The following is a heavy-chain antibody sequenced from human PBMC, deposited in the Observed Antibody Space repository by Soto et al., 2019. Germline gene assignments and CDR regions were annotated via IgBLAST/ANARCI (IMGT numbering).Heavy chain of an antibody. CDR2: IRSKAYGGTT. V-gene: IGHV3-49*03. D-gene: IGHD3-3*01. J-gene: IGHJ6*03. CDR3: TRDTYYDFWSGYSGYYYYMDV. Sequence: PGGSLRLSCTASGFTFGDYAMSWFRQAPGKGLEWVGFIRSKAYGGTTEYAASVKGRFTISRDDSKSIAYLQMNSLKTEDTAVYYCTRDTYYDFWSGYSGYYYYMDVWGKGTTVTVSS. CDR1: GFTFGDYA.